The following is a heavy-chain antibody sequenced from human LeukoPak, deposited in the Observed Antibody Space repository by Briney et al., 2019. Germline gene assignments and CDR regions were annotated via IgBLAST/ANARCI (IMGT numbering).Heavy chain of an antibody. CDR1: EFTFSDYY. D-gene: IGHD3-10*01. Sequence: GGSLRLSCAASEFTFSDYYMSWIRQAPGKGLEWVSYISSSGSTTYYADSVKGRFTISRDNAKNSLYLQMNSLRAEDSAVYYCVRDEGEEAFDIWGQGTMVTVSS. CDR2: ISSSGSTT. J-gene: IGHJ3*02. CDR3: VRDEGEEAFDI. V-gene: IGHV3-11*04.